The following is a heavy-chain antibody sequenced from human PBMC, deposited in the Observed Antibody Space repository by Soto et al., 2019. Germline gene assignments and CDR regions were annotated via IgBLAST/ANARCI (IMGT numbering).Heavy chain of an antibody. J-gene: IGHJ3*02. V-gene: IGHV1-69*02. CDR2: IIPILGIA. CDR1: GGTFSSYT. D-gene: IGHD6-6*01. CDR3: ARGAAPDAFDI. Sequence: QVQLVHSGAEVKKPGSSVKVSCKASGGTFSSYTISWVRQAPGQGLEWMGRIIPILGIANYAQKFQGRVTITADKSTSTAYMELSSLRSEDTAVYYCARGAAPDAFDIWGQGTMVTVSS.